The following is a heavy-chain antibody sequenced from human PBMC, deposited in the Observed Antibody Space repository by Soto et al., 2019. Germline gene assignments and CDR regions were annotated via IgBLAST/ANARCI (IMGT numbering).Heavy chain of an antibody. V-gene: IGHV3-21*01. CDR3: ARAQGAAPHWFDP. J-gene: IGHJ5*02. Sequence: EVQLVESGGGLVKPGGSLRLSCAASGFTFSSYSMNWVHQAPGKGLEWVSSISSSSSYIYYADSVKGRFTISRDNAKNSLYLQMNSLRAEDTAVYYCARAQGAAPHWFDPWGQGTLVTVSS. CDR1: GFTFSSYS. D-gene: IGHD1-26*01. CDR2: ISSSSSYI.